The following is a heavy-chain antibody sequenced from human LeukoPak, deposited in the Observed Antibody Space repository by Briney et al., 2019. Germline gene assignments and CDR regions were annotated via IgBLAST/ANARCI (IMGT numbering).Heavy chain of an antibody. CDR2: ISYDGSNK. V-gene: IGHV3-30*04. Sequence: GGSLRLSCAASGFTFSSYAMHWVRQAPGKGLEWVAVISYDGSNKYYADSVKGRFTISRDNSKNTLYLQMNSLRAEDTAVYYCARESSGWYGYFDYWGQGTLVTVSS. CDR1: GFTFSSYA. J-gene: IGHJ4*02. D-gene: IGHD6-19*01. CDR3: ARESSGWYGYFDY.